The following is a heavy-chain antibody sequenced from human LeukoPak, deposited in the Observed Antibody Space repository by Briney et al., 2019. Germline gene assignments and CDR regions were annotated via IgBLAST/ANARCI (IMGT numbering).Heavy chain of an antibody. D-gene: IGHD6-19*01. Sequence: ASVKVSCKASGYTFTSYGISWVRQAPGQGLEWMGWISAYNGNTNYAQKLQGRVTMTTDTSTSTAYTELRSLRSDDTAVYYCARDSSGWYEYFQHWGQGTLVTVSS. CDR1: GYTFTSYG. CDR3: ARDSSGWYEYFQH. J-gene: IGHJ1*01. CDR2: ISAYNGNT. V-gene: IGHV1-18*01.